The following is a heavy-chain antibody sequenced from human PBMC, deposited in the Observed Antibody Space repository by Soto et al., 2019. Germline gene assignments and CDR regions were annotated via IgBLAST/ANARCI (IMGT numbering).Heavy chain of an antibody. CDR1: GFTFSTYW. V-gene: IGHV3-7*04. J-gene: IGHJ4*02. CDR2: INEDGSAK. Sequence: EVQLAESGGGLVQPGGSLRLSCVVSGFTFSTYWMAWVRQSPGKGLEWVANINEDGSAKYHVDSVKGRFTISRDNAKKSLYLQMNSLRVEDTAVYYCASEELGGPDTWGQGTLVTVSS. CDR3: ASEELGGPDT. D-gene: IGHD3-16*01.